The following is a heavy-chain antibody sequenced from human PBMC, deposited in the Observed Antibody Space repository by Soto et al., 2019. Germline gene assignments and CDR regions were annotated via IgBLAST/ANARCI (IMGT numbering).Heavy chain of an antibody. CDR2: IFWNDDK. J-gene: IGHJ4*02. CDR3: ARRGEQASQPFDS. V-gene: IGHV2-5*01. Sequence: QITLKESGPTLVKPTQTLTLTCAFSGFSLSTSGVGVGWIRQPPGKALEWLAVIFWNDDKRYSPSVKSRLTITKDTTRNQVVLTMTNMDPVDTGTYYGARRGEQASQPFDSCGQGSLVTVS. CDR1: GFSLSTSGVG. D-gene: IGHD2-21*01.